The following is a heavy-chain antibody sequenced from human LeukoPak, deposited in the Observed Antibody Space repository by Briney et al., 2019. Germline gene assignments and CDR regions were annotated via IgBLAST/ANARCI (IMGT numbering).Heavy chain of an antibody. D-gene: IGHD2-21*01. CDR1: GGSISSYY. CDR2: IYYSGST. J-gene: IGHJ6*02. CDR3: ARGGDPHYGMDV. V-gene: IGHV4-59*01. Sequence: SETLSLTCTVSGGSISSYYWSWIRQPPGKGLEWIGYIYYSGSTNYNPSLRSRVTISVDTSKNQCSLELSSVTAADTAVYYCARGGDPHYGMDVWGQGTTVTVSS.